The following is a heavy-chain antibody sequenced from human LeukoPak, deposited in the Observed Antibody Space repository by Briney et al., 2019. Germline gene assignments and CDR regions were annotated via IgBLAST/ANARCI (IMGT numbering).Heavy chain of an antibody. J-gene: IGHJ4*02. CDR3: ARRAGAYSHPYDY. D-gene: IGHD4/OR15-4a*01. CDR2: IYSDNT. V-gene: IGHV3-53*01. CDR1: GFTVSSNS. Sequence: PGGSLRLSCTVSGFTVSSNSMSWVRQAPGKGLEWVSFIYSDNTHYSDSVKGQFTIFRDNSKNTLYLQMNSLRAEDTAVYYCARRAGAYSHPYDYWGQGTLVTVSS.